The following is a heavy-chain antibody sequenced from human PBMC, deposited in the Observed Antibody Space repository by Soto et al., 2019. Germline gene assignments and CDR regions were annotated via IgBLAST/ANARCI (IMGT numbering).Heavy chain of an antibody. V-gene: IGHV4-39*01. J-gene: IGHJ6*03. D-gene: IGHD2-15*01. Sequence: SETLSLTCTVSGGSISSSSYYWGWIRQPPGKGLEWIGSIYYSGSTYYNPSLKSRVTISVDTSKNQFSLKLSSVTAADTAVYYCARGIVVVAATPKRTYMDVWGKGTTVTVSS. CDR2: IYYSGST. CDR3: ARGIVVVAATPKRTYMDV. CDR1: GGSISSSSYY.